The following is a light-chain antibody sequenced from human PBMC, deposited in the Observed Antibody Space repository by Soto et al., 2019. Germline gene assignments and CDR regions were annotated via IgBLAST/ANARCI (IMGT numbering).Light chain of an antibody. V-gene: IGKV1-5*01. CDR2: DAS. J-gene: IGKJ1*01. CDR3: QQYNSDSQT. Sequence: DIQMTQSPSTLSASVGDRVTITCRASQSISNWMAWYQQKAGKAPKLLIYDASRLESGVPSRFSGSGSGTEFTLTISSLQPDDFATYYCQQYNSDSQTFGQGTKVEIK. CDR1: QSISNW.